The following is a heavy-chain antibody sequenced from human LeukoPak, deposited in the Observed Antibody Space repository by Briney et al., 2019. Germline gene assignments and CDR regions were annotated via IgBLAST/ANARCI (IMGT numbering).Heavy chain of an antibody. CDR1: GFTVSSNY. D-gene: IGHD3-22*01. Sequence: PGGSLRLSCAASGFTVSSNYMSWVRQAPGKGLEWVSVIYSGGSTYYADSVKGRFIISRDNSKNTLYLQMNSLRAEDTAVYYCASDYYYDSSGYGYWGQGTLVTVSS. V-gene: IGHV3-66*01. CDR2: IYSGGST. J-gene: IGHJ4*02. CDR3: ASDYYYDSSGYGY.